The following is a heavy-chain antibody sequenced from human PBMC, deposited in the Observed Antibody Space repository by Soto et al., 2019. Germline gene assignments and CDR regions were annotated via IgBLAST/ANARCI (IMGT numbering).Heavy chain of an antibody. CDR1: GFTFSSYA. CDR2: ISYDGSNK. V-gene: IGHV3-30-3*01. D-gene: IGHD6-13*01. Sequence: GGSLRLSCAASGFTFSSYAMHWVRQAPGKGLEWVAVISYDGSNKYYADSVKGRFTISRDNSKNTLYLQMNSLRAEDTAVYYCARGGSSSWYGMDVWGQGTTVTVSS. J-gene: IGHJ6*02. CDR3: ARGGSSSWYGMDV.